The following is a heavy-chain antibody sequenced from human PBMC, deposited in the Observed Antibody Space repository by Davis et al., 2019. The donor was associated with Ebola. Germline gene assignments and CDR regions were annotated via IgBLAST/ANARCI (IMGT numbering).Heavy chain of an antibody. CDR3: ARGGLVPAALYL. CDR1: GASMTSYY. V-gene: IGHV4-59*01. D-gene: IGHD2-2*01. J-gene: IGHJ3*01. CDR2: IAYTGNT. Sequence: PSETLSLTCTVSGASMTSYYWSWIRQPPGKGLEWIGYIAYTGNTIYNPPLKSRVTISGDTSKKQFSLRLSSVTAADTAVYYCARGGLVPAALYLWGQVTMVTVSS.